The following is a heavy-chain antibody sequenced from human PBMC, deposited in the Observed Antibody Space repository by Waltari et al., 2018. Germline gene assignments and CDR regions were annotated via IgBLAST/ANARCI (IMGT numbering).Heavy chain of an antibody. CDR3: ARRGGYSYVAADY. V-gene: IGHV4-34*01. Sequence: QVQLQQWGAGLLKPSETLSLTCAVYGGSFSGYYWSWIRQPPGKGLEWIGEINHSGRTNYNPSLKSRVTISVDTSKNQFSLKLSSVTAADTAVYYCARRGGYSYVAADYWGQGTLVTVSS. J-gene: IGHJ4*02. CDR1: GGSFSGYY. D-gene: IGHD5-18*01. CDR2: INHSGRT.